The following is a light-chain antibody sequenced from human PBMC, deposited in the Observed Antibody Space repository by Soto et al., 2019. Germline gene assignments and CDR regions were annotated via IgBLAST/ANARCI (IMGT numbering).Light chain of an antibody. CDR3: QQYYSSPFT. CDR2: WAS. CDR1: QTVLYRSNNENY. Sequence: DIVMTQSPDSLAVSLGERATINCKSSQTVLYRSNNENYLAWYQQKPGQPPKLLIYWASTRESGVPDRVSGSGSGTDFTLTISSLQAEDVAVYYCQQYYSSPFTFGPGTKVYIK. V-gene: IGKV4-1*01. J-gene: IGKJ3*01.